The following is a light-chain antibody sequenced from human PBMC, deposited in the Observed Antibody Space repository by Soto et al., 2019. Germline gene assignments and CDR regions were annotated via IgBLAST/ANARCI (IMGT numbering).Light chain of an antibody. CDR3: CSYAGSYTWV. CDR1: SSDVGAYKY. J-gene: IGLJ1*01. Sequence: QSVLTQPRSVSGFPGHSVTISFTGTSSDVGAYKYVSWYQHYPGEAPKVMIYDVTQRPSGVPDRFSGTKSGNTASLTISGLQAEDEADYYCCSYAGSYTWVLGRANRVTV. CDR2: DVT. V-gene: IGLV2-11*01.